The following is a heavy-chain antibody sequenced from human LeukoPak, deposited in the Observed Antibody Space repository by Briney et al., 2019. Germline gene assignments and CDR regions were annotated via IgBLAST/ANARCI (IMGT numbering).Heavy chain of an antibody. Sequence: GGSLRLSCAASGFTFSSYWMNWARQAPGKGLEWVASINHNGNVNYYVDSVKGRFTISRDNAKNSLYLQMSNLRAEETAVYFCARGGGLDVWGQGATVTVSS. D-gene: IGHD3-16*01. V-gene: IGHV3-7*03. J-gene: IGHJ6*02. CDR3: ARGGGLDV. CDR2: INHNGNVN. CDR1: GFTFSSYW.